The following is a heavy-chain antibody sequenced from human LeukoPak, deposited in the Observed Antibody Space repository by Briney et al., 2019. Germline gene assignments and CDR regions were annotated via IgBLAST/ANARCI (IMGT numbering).Heavy chain of an antibody. J-gene: IGHJ5*02. V-gene: IGHV6-1*01. D-gene: IGHD6-6*01. CDR2: TYYRSKWYN. Sequence: SQTLSLTCAISGDSVSSNSAAWNWIRQSPSRGLEWLGRTYYRSKWYNDYAVSVKSRITINPDTSKNQFSLQPNSVTPEDTAVYYCARGSSSAPPTPSYNWFDPWGQGTLVTVSS. CDR1: GDSVSSNSAA. CDR3: ARGSSSAPPTPSYNWFDP.